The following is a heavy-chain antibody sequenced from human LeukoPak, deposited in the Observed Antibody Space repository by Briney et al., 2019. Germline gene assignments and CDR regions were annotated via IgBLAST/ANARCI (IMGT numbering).Heavy chain of an antibody. V-gene: IGHV4-30-2*01. CDR1: GVSISSGGYY. Sequence: SETLSLTCTVSGVSISSGGYYWSWIRQPPGKGLEWIGYIYHSGSTYYNPFLKSRVTISVDRSKNQFSLKLSSVTAADTAVYYCARVWDSSSWYRAKSGWFDPWGQGTLVTVSS. CDR3: ARVWDSSSWYRAKSGWFDP. D-gene: IGHD6-13*01. CDR2: IYHSGST. J-gene: IGHJ5*02.